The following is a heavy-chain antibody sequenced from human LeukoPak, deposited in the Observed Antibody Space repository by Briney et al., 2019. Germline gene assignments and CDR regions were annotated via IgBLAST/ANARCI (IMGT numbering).Heavy chain of an antibody. Sequence: PGGSLGLSCAASGFTVSSNYMSWVRQAPGKGLEWVSVIYSGGSTYYADSVKGRFTISRDNSKNTLYLRMNSLRAEDTAVYYCARAVNGGSSFDYWGQGTLVTVSS. V-gene: IGHV3-66*02. D-gene: IGHD2-8*01. CDR1: GFTVSSNY. J-gene: IGHJ4*02. CDR3: ARAVNGGSSFDY. CDR2: IYSGGST.